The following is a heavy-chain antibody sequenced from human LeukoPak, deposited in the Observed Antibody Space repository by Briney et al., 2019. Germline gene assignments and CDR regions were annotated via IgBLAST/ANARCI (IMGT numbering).Heavy chain of an antibody. D-gene: IGHD2-15*01. CDR3: AKAPLYCSGGSCYSGMWYFDY. CDR2: ISGSGGST. V-gene: IGHV3-23*01. J-gene: IGHJ4*02. Sequence: GGSLRLSCAASGFTFSSYAMSWVRQAPGKGLEWVSAISGSGGSTYYADSVKGRFTISRDNSKNTLYLQMNSLRAEDTAVYYCAKAPLYCSGGSCYSGMWYFDYWGQGTLVTVSS. CDR1: GFTFSSYA.